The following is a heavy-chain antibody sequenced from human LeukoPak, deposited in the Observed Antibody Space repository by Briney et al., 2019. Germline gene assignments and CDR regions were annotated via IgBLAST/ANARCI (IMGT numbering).Heavy chain of an antibody. CDR3: ARDRGYYYDSSGRKRTDY. V-gene: IGHV4-30-4*01. D-gene: IGHD3-22*01. CDR1: GGSISSGDYY. Sequence: SQTLSLTCTVSGGSISSGDYYWSWIRQPPGKGLEWIGYIYYSGSTYYNPSLKSRVTISVDTSKNQFSLKLSSVTAADTAVYYCARDRGYYYDSSGRKRTDYWGQGTLVTVSS. CDR2: IYYSGST. J-gene: IGHJ4*02.